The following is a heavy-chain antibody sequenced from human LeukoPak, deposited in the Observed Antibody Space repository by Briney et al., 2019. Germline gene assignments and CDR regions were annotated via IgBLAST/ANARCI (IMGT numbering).Heavy chain of an antibody. J-gene: IGHJ4*02. CDR1: GVTFRSYV. CDR2: ISHDGGSK. V-gene: IGHV3-30*18. Sequence: PGGSLRLSCEASGVTFRSYVMHWVRQAPGKGLEWVTSISHDGGSKYSADSVKGRFTISRDNYKNTLSLQMNSLRAEDTAVYYCAKSEELLLGHFDYWGQGTLVTVSS. D-gene: IGHD1-26*01. CDR3: AKSEELLLGHFDY.